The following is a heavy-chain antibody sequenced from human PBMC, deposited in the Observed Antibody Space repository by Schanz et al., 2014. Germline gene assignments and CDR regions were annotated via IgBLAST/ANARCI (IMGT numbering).Heavy chain of an antibody. J-gene: IGHJ4*02. D-gene: IGHD6-13*01. CDR3: ARGLIAAAGGAFDY. V-gene: IGHV3-48*01. CDR1: GITFSSHS. Sequence: EVQLLESGGGLVQPGGSLRLSCAASGITFSSHSFNWVRQAPGKGLEWISYITYNGGTIYYADSVKGRFTISRDNAKNSLFLQMNSLRAEDTAVYYCARGLIAAAGGAFDYWGQGTLVAVSA. CDR2: ITYNGGTI.